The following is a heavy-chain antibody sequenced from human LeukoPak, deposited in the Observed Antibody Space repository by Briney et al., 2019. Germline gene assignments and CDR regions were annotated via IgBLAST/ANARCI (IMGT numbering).Heavy chain of an antibody. Sequence: ASVKVSCKASGYTFTKYAMNWVRQAPGQGLEWMGWINPNSGGTNYAQKFQGRVTMTRDTSISTAYMELSRLRSDDTAVYYCARDPGYYGSGSWFSWGQGTLVTVSS. J-gene: IGHJ5*02. CDR3: ARDPGYYGSGSWFS. CDR1: GYTFTKYA. CDR2: INPNSGGT. D-gene: IGHD3-10*01. V-gene: IGHV1-2*02.